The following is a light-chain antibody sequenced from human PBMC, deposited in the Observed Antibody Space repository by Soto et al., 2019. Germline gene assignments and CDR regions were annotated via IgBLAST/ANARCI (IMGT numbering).Light chain of an antibody. Sequence: QSALTQPASVSGSPGQSITISCSGNAVSYQLVSWYQQQPGKAPKLILYNVTRRPSGVSNRFSGFKSGTTASLKITGLQAEDEADYYCCSFVSGTNDVFGYGTKLTVL. CDR2: NVT. V-gene: IGLV2-23*02. J-gene: IGLJ1*01. CDR3: CSFVSGTNDV. CDR1: GNAVSYQL.